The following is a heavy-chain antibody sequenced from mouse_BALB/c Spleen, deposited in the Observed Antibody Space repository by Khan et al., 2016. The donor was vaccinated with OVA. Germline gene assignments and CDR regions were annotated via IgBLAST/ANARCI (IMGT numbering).Heavy chain of an antibody. Sequence: EVMLVESGGGLVKPGGSLKLSCAASGFTFSSYTMSWVRQTPEKRLEWVATISSGGSYTYYPDSVKGRFTISRDNAKNTLYLQMRSLKSEDTAMYYCTRVYYGSSYDWYFDVWGAGTTVTVSS. CDR1: GFTFSSYT. V-gene: IGHV5-6-4*01. D-gene: IGHD1-1*01. CDR2: ISSGGSYT. J-gene: IGHJ1*01. CDR3: TRVYYGSSYDWYFDV.